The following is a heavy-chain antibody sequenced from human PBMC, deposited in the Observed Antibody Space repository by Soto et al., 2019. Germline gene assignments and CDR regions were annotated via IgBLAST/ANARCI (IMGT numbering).Heavy chain of an antibody. J-gene: IGHJ6*02. CDR2: ISYDGSNK. CDR3: ARDNSPTTVSPRDYYGMDV. Sequence: QVQLVESGGGVVQPGRSLRLSCAASGFTFSSYAMHWVRQAPGKGLEWVAVISYDGSNKYYADSVKGRFTISRDNSKNTLYLQMNSLRAEDTAVYYCARDNSPTTVSPRDYYGMDVRGQGTTVTVSS. V-gene: IGHV3-30-3*01. D-gene: IGHD1-1*01. CDR1: GFTFSSYA.